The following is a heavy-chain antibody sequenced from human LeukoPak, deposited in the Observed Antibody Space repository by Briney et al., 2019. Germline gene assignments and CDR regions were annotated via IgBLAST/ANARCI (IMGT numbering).Heavy chain of an antibody. D-gene: IGHD3-3*01. V-gene: IGHV1-18*01. Sequence: ASVKVSCKASGYAFTSYGISWVRQAPGQGLEWMGWISAYNGNTNYAQKLQGRVTMTTDTSTSTAYMELRSLRSDDTAVYYCARSYLEWLLSGFDYWGQGTLVTVSS. CDR1: GYAFTSYG. CDR3: ARSYLEWLLSGFDY. CDR2: ISAYNGNT. J-gene: IGHJ4*02.